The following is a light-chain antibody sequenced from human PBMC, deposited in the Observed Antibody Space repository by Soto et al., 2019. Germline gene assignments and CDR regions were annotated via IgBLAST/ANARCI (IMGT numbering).Light chain of an antibody. CDR1: QSVGNY. V-gene: IGKV3-20*01. CDR2: DAS. J-gene: IGKJ1*01. Sequence: EIVLTQSPGTLSLPPGERATLCCRASQSVGNYLAWYQQKPGQAPRLLIYDASSRATGIPDRFSGSGSGTDFTLTISRLEPEDFAVYYCQQYGSSGTFGQGTKVDIK. CDR3: QQYGSSGT.